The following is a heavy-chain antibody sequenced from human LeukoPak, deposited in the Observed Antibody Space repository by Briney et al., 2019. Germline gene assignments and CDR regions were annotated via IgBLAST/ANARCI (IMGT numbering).Heavy chain of an antibody. CDR3: ARGSSDILTGYPYYFDY. CDR2: ISYDGSNK. D-gene: IGHD3-9*01. J-gene: IGHJ4*02. V-gene: IGHV3-30*04. CDR1: GFTFSSYA. Sequence: PGRSLRLSCAASGFTFSSYAMHWVRQAPGKGLEWVAVISYDGSNKYYADSVKGRFTISRDNSKNTLYLQMNSLRAEDTAVYYCARGSSDILTGYPYYFDYWGQGTLVTVSS.